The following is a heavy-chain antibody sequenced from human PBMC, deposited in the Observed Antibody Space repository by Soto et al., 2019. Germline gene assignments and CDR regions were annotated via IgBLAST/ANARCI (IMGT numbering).Heavy chain of an antibody. CDR3: GRDLEEGVPTWSVPDY. CDR2: INPSGGNT. J-gene: IGHJ4*02. Sequence: QVQLVQSGAEVRKPGASVKVSCKASGYSFTSYYMHWMRQAPGQGLEWMGVINPSGGNTGFAQKFQGRVTMTRDTSTSTGYMELSSLRSEDTAVYYCGRDLEEGVPTWSVPDYWGQGSLVTVSS. V-gene: IGHV1-46*03. CDR1: GYSFTSYY. D-gene: IGHD5-12*01.